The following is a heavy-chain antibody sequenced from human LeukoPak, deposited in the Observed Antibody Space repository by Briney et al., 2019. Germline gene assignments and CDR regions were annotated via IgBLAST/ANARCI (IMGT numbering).Heavy chain of an antibody. CDR3: ALLAVASDFDY. Sequence: GGSLRLSCAASGFMFRSFEMYWVRQAPGKGLEWVAYISSGASTMYYADSVKGRFTISRDDAKNSLFLQMNSLRAEDTAIYYCALLAVASDFDYWGQATLVTVSS. J-gene: IGHJ4*02. CDR1: GFMFRSFE. CDR2: ISSGASTM. D-gene: IGHD6-19*01. V-gene: IGHV3-48*03.